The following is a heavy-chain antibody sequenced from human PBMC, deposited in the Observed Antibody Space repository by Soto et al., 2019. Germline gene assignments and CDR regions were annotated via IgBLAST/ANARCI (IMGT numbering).Heavy chain of an antibody. CDR3: ARGQFDDSGGGFDY. CDR2: IWYDGSNK. V-gene: IGHV3-33*01. CDR1: GFTFSSYG. Sequence: QVQLVESGGGVVQPGRSLRLSCAASGFTFSSYGMHWVRQAPGKGLEWVATIWYDGSNKYYADFVKGRFTISRDDSKNPLYLNINSRRAEDTVFYYGARGQFDDSGGGFDYWARGPLAPVPS. D-gene: IGHD1-26*01. J-gene: IGHJ4*02.